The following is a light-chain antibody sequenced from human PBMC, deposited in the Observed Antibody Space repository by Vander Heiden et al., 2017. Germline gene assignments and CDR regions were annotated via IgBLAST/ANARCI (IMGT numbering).Light chain of an antibody. Sequence: DIVITQSLDSLAVSLGERATINCKSSQSVLYSSNNKNYLAWYQQKPGQPPKLLIYWASTRESGVPDRFSGSGSGTDFTLTISSLQAEDVAVYYCQQYDTTPQTFGQGTKLEIK. V-gene: IGKV4-1*01. J-gene: IGKJ1*01. CDR3: QQYDTTPQT. CDR1: QSVLYSSNNKNY. CDR2: WAS.